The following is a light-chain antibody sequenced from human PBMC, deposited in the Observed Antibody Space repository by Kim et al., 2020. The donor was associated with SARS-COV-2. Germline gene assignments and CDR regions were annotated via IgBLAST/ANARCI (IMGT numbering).Light chain of an antibody. CDR2: GKN. V-gene: IGLV3-19*01. J-gene: IGLJ3*02. Sequence: SSELTQDPAVSVALGQTVRITCQGDSLRSYYASWYQQKPGQAPVLVIYGKNNRPSGIPDRFSGSSSGNTASWTITGAQAEDEGDDYCNSRDSSGNHLGVFGGGTQLTVL. CDR1: SLRSYY. CDR3: NSRDSSGNHLGV.